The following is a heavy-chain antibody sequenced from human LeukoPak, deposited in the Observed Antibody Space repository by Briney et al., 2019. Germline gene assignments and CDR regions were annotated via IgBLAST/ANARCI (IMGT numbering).Heavy chain of an antibody. CDR3: ATGELLGYSSSWYPISWFDP. CDR1: GYTLTELS. Sequence: GASVKVSCKVSGYTLTELSMHWVRQAPGKGLEWMGGFDPEDGETIYAQKFQGRVTMTEDTSTDTAYMELSSLRSEDTAVYYCATGELLGYSSSWYPISWFDPWGQGTLVTASS. D-gene: IGHD6-13*01. J-gene: IGHJ5*02. V-gene: IGHV1-24*01. CDR2: FDPEDGET.